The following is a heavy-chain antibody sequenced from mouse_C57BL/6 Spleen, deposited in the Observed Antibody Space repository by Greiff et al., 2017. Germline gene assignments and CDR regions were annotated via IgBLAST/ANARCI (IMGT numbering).Heavy chain of an antibody. V-gene: IGHV1-54*01. CDR1: GYAFTNYL. J-gene: IGHJ2*01. Sequence: VQLQQSGAELVRPGTSVKVSCKASGYAFTNYLIEWVKQRPGQGLEWIGVIIPGSGGTNYNEKFKGKATLTADKSSSTAYMQLSSLTSEDSAVYFCAREGTLHLIDYWGQGTTRTVAS. CDR3: AREGTLHLIDY. CDR2: IIPGSGGT.